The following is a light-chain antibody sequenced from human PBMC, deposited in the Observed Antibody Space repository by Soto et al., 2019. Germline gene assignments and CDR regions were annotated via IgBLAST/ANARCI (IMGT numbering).Light chain of an antibody. V-gene: IGKV3-20*01. CDR3: QQYGYSFWT. Sequence: EIVMTQSPATLSVSPGERATLSCRASQSVSSNLAWYQQKPGQAPRVLIYGASSRTTGIPDRFSGSGSGTDYTLTISRPEPEDSAVYYCQQYGYSFWTFGQGTKVDIK. CDR2: GAS. CDR1: QSVSSN. J-gene: IGKJ1*01.